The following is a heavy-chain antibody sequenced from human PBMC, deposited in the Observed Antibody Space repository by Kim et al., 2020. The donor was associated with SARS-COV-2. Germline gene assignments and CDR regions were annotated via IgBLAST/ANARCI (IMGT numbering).Heavy chain of an antibody. V-gene: IGHV3-15*01. J-gene: IGHJ4*02. CDR3: TTAPYCSGGSCSS. Sequence: YAAPVKGRFTISRDDSKNTLYLQMNSLKTEDTAVYYCTTAPYCSGGSCSSWGQGTLVTVSS. D-gene: IGHD2-15*01.